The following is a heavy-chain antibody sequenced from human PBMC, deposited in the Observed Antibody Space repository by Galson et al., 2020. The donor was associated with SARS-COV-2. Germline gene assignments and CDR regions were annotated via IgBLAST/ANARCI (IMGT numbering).Heavy chain of an antibody. CDR2: IKQDGSEK. V-gene: IGHV3-7*03. Sequence: GESLKISCAASGFTFSSYWMSWVRQAPGKGLEWVANIKQDGSEKYYVDSVKGRFTISRDNAKNSLYLQMNSLRAEDTAVYYCAREERVLMGGACDIWGRGTMVTVSS. D-gene: IGHD1-1*01. CDR3: AREERVLMGGACDI. CDR1: GFTFSSYW. J-gene: IGHJ3*02.